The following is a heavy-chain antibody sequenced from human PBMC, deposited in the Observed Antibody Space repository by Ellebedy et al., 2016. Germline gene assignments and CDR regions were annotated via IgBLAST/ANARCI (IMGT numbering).Heavy chain of an antibody. V-gene: IGHV1-69*06. CDR3: ANSRQYYDYVWGSYRLANWFDP. D-gene: IGHD3-16*02. CDR2: IIPIFGTA. CDR1: GGTFSSYA. J-gene: IGHJ5*02. Sequence: SVKVSXKASGGTFSSYAISWVRQAPGQGLEWMGGIIPIFGTANYAQKFQGRVTITADKSTSTAYMDLSSLRSEDTAVYYCANSRQYYDYVWGSYRLANWFDPWGQGTLVTVSS.